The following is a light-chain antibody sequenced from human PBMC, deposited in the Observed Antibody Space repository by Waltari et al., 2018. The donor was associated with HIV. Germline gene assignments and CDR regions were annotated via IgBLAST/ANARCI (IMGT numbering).Light chain of an antibody. J-gene: IGLJ2*01. CDR3: QSYDISLSASVV. V-gene: IGLV1-40*01. CDR2: GNK. CDR1: SSTIGADSD. Sequence: QSMLTQPPSVSGAPGQRVPISCTGSSSTIGADSDVHWYQQIPGTAPKLLISGNKNRPSGVPDRFSASKSGTSASLTISGLQAEDEADYFCQSYDISLSASVVFGGGTRLTVL.